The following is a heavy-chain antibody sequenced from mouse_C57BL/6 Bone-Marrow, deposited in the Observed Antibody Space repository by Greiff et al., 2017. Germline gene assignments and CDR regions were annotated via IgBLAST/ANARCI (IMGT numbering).Heavy chain of an antibody. Sequence: VQLQQPGAELVKPGASVKMSCKASGYTFTSYWITWVKQRPGQGLEWIGDIYPGSGSTNYNEKFKSKATLTVDTSSSTAYMQLSSLTSEDSAVFYCARSYDYDGAWFAYWGQRTLVTVSA. D-gene: IGHD2-4*01. CDR1: GYTFTSYW. CDR3: ARSYDYDGAWFAY. V-gene: IGHV1-55*01. J-gene: IGHJ3*01. CDR2: IYPGSGST.